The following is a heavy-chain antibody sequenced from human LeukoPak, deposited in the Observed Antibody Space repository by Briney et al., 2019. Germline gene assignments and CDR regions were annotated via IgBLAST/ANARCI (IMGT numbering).Heavy chain of an antibody. CDR1: GFTFNNHY. D-gene: IGHD7-27*01. CDR3: ARGHWGLDV. J-gene: IGHJ6*02. V-gene: IGHV3-11*01. Sequence: GGSLRLSCAASGFTFNNHYMSWIRQAPGKGLEWVSCISNTGNTMDYADSMKGRFTISRDNAKNSLYLQMNSLRAEDTAVYYCARGHWGLDVWGQGTTVTVSS. CDR2: ISNTGNTM.